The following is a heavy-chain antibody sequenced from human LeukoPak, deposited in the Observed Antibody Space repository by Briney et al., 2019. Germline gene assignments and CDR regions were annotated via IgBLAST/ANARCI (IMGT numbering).Heavy chain of an antibody. D-gene: IGHD2-15*01. Sequence: GESLKISCKGSGYSFTSYWIGWVRQMPGKGLEWMGIIYPGDSDTRYSPSFQGQVTISADKSISTAHLQWSSLKASDTAMYYCARNDGYCSGGSCYYYYYGMDVWGQGTTVTVSS. CDR1: GYSFTSYW. CDR2: IYPGDSDT. V-gene: IGHV5-51*01. CDR3: ARNDGYCSGGSCYYYYYGMDV. J-gene: IGHJ6*02.